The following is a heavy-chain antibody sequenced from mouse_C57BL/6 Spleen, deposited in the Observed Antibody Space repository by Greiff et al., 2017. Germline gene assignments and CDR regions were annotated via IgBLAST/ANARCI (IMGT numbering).Heavy chain of an antibody. CDR2: INSDGGST. J-gene: IGHJ2*01. V-gene: IGHV5-2*01. Sequence: EVQLVESGGGLVQPVESLKLSCESNEYEFPSHDMSWVRKTPEKRLELVAAINSDGGSTYYPATMERRFIISRDNTKKTLCLQMSSLRSEDTALYDGARQRDETAGDYWGQGTTLTVSS. CDR3: ARQRDETAGDY. D-gene: IGHD3-3*01. CDR1: EYEFPSHD.